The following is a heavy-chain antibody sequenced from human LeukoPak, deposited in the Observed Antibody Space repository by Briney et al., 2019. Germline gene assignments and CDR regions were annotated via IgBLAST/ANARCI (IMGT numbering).Heavy chain of an antibody. CDR2: ISAYNGNT. CDR3: ARDGVTYYDFWSGYNWFDP. CDR1: GYTFTSYG. Sequence: ASVKVSCKASGYTFTSYGISWVRQAPGQGLEWMGWISAYNGNTNYAQKLQGRVTMTTDTSTSTAYMELRSLRSDDTAVYYCARDGVTYYDFWSGYNWFDPRGQGTLVTVSS. D-gene: IGHD3-3*01. V-gene: IGHV1-18*01. J-gene: IGHJ5*02.